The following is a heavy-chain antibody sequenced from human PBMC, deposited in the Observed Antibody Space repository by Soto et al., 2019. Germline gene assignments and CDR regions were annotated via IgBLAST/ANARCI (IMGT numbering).Heavy chain of an antibody. V-gene: IGHV1-46*01. CDR2: IYPSDGST. CDR1: GYTFTSYY. J-gene: IGHJ3*02. D-gene: IGHD1-7*01. Sequence: ASVKVSCKASGYTFTSYYMHWVRQAPGQGLEWMGRIYPSDGSTSYAQKFQGRVTMTGDTSTSTAYMELRSLSSDDTAVYYCARDGITGTYDAFDIWGQGTMVTVSS. CDR3: ARDGITGTYDAFDI.